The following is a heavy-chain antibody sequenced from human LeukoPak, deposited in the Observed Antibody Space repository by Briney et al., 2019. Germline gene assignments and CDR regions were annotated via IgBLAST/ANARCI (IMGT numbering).Heavy chain of an antibody. CDR3: ARQGGLRYFDWLSGFDP. J-gene: IGHJ5*02. CDR1: GYSFTSYW. D-gene: IGHD3-9*01. CDR2: IYPGDSDT. Sequence: GESLKISCKGSGYSFTSYWIGWVRQMPGEGLEWMGIIYPGDSDTRYSPSFQGQVTISADKSISTAYLQWSSLKASDTAMYYCARQGGLRYFDWLSGFDPWGQGTLVTVSS. V-gene: IGHV5-51*01.